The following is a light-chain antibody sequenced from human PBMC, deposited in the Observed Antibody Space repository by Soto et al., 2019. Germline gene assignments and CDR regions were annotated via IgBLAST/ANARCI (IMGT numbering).Light chain of an antibody. J-gene: IGKJ1*01. CDR1: QGFSNA. Sequence: QLTQSPSSLSASVGDRVTIICRASQGFSNALAWFQQKPGKVPKLLIYAASSLKSGVPSRFSGSGSGTEFTLTISDLQPGDFATYFCQQYNTYVFGQGTKVDIK. CDR2: AAS. V-gene: IGKV1-13*02. CDR3: QQYNTYV.